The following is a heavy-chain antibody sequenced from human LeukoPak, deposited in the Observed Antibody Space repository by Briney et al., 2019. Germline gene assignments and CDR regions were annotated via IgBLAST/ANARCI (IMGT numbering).Heavy chain of an antibody. CDR3: ARYDDYDILTVAPGYYMDV. CDR2: ISAYNGNT. D-gene: IGHD3-9*01. J-gene: IGHJ6*03. CDR1: GYTFTSYG. Sequence: ASVKVSCKASGYTFTSYGLSWVRQAPGLGLEWMGWISAYNGNTNYAQKLQGRVTMTTDTSTSTAYMELRSLRSDDTAVYYCARYDDYDILTVAPGYYMDVWGKGTTVTASS. V-gene: IGHV1-18*01.